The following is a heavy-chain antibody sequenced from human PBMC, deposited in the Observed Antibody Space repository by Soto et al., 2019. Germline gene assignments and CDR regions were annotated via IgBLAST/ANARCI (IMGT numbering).Heavy chain of an antibody. CDR3: ARVYDFWSGYYSYYYYGMDV. CDR2: ISAYNGNT. Sequence: ASVKVSGKASGYTFTSYGISWVRQAPGQGLEWMGWISAYNGNTNYAQKLQGRVTMTTDTSTSTAYMELRSLRSDDTAVYYCARVYDFWSGYYSYYYYGMDVWGQGTTVTVSS. D-gene: IGHD3-3*01. V-gene: IGHV1-18*04. CDR1: GYTFTSYG. J-gene: IGHJ6*02.